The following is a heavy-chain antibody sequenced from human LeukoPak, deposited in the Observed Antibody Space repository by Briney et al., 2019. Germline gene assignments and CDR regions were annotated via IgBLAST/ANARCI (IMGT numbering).Heavy chain of an antibody. Sequence: GGSLRLSCAVSGFTVSTNSMSWVRQAPGKGLGWVSVLYTDGDTDYAASVKGRFTISRHNSKNTLYLQMNSLRGEDTAVYYCARGYDGYDPFDYWGQGTLVTVSS. V-gene: IGHV3-53*04. CDR3: ARGYDGYDPFDY. CDR1: GFTVSTNS. CDR2: LYTDGDT. J-gene: IGHJ4*02. D-gene: IGHD5-12*01.